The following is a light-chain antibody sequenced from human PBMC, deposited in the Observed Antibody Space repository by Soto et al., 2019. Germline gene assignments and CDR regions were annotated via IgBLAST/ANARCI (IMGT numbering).Light chain of an antibody. V-gene: IGLV2-14*01. J-gene: IGLJ2*01. CDR2: EVT. Sequence: QSAPTQPASVSGSPGQSITISCTGTSSDVGAFNYVSWYQQHPGNAPKFLIYEVTNRPSGVSNRFSGSKSGNTASLTISGLQAEDEADYYCSSYTTSNNVVFGGGTKLTVL. CDR3: SSYTTSNNVV. CDR1: SSDVGAFNY.